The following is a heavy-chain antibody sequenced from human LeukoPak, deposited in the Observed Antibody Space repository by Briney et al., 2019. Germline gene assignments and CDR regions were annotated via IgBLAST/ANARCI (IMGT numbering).Heavy chain of an antibody. CDR2: ISSSSSYI. Sequence: PGGSLRLSCAASGFTFSSYSMNWVRQAPGKGLDGVSSISSSSSYIYYADSVKGRFTISRDNAKNSLYLQMNSLRAEDTAVYYCASDASLCGGDCYPYWYFDLWGRGTLVTVSS. J-gene: IGHJ2*01. V-gene: IGHV3-21*01. CDR3: ASDASLCGGDCYPYWYFDL. D-gene: IGHD2-21*02. CDR1: GFTFSSYS.